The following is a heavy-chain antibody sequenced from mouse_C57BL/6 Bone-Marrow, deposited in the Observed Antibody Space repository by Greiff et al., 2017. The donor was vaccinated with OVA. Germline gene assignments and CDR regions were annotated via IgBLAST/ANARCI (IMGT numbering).Heavy chain of an antibody. V-gene: IGHV5-6*01. CDR3: ARDPQATY. CDR2: ISSGGSYT. CDR1: GFTFSSYG. Sequence: EVQGVESGGDLVKPGGSLKLSCAASGFTFSSYGMSWVRQTRDKRLEWVATISSGGSYTYYPDSVKGRFTISRDNAKNTLYLQMSSLKSEDTAMYYCARDPQATYWGQGTTLTVSS. J-gene: IGHJ2*01. D-gene: IGHD3-2*02.